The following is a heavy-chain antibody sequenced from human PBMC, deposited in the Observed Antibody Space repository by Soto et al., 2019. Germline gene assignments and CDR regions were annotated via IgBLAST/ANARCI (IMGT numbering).Heavy chain of an antibody. CDR2: INHSGST. J-gene: IGHJ4*02. D-gene: IGHD4-4*01. CDR3: ASTDAYYFDY. CDR1: GGSFSGYY. Sequence: LSLTCAVYGGSFSGYYWSWIRQPPGKGLEWIGEINHSGSTNYNPSLKSRVTISVDTSKNQFSLKLSSVTAADTAVYYCASTDAYYFDYWGQGTLVTVSS. V-gene: IGHV4-34*01.